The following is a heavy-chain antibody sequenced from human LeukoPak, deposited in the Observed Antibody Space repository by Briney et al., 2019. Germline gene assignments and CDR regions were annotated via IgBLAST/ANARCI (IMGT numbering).Heavy chain of an antibody. Sequence: PSETLSLTCTASGCSVSSDSYYWSWIRQPPGKGLEWIGNIYNSGSTNYNPSLKSRATISADTSNNQFSLKLSSVTAADPAVYYCARRPRGTGSLIVDYWGQGTLVTVSS. V-gene: IGHV4-61*01. J-gene: IGHJ4*02. CDR2: IYNSGST. CDR3: ARRPRGTGSLIVDY. CDR1: GCSVSSDSYY. D-gene: IGHD6-19*01.